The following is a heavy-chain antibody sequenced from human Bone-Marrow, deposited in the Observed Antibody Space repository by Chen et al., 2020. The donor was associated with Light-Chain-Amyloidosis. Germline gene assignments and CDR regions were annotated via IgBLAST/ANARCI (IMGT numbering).Heavy chain of an antibody. CDR2: IYPDDSDA. Sequence: EVQLEQPGPEVKKHWESLKISCTGSGYTFPNYWIGWVRQMPGKGLEWMGVIYPDDSDARYSPSFEGQVTISADKSITTAYLQWRSLKASDTAMYYCARRRDGYNFDYWGQGTLVTVSS. CDR1: GYTFPNYW. D-gene: IGHD5-12*01. V-gene: IGHV5-51*01. J-gene: IGHJ4*02. CDR3: ARRRDGYNFDY.